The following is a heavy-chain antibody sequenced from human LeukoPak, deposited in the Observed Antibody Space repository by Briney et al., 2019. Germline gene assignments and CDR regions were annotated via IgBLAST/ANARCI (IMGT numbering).Heavy chain of an antibody. D-gene: IGHD5-18*01. Sequence: GGSLRLPCAASGFTFNNYAMTWVRQAPGKGLEWASVINGGGSSYYADSVKGRFTVSRDNSKNTLYLQMNSLRDEDTAIYYCAKGQGYNYGDSIDYWGQGTLVTVSS. CDR3: AKGQGYNYGDSIDY. CDR1: GFTFNNYA. J-gene: IGHJ4*02. V-gene: IGHV3-23*01. CDR2: INGGGSS.